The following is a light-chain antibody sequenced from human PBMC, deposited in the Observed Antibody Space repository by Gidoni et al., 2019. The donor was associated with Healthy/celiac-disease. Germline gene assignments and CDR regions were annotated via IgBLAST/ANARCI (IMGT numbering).Light chain of an antibody. CDR1: HSVNSY. V-gene: IGKV3-11*01. Sequence: DIVLPQSPATLSLSPGERATLTCLASHSVNSYLAWYQQKPGQAPMLIFYDASHRATGIPARFSGSGSGTDFPLTSSGLEPEDFAVYYSQQRSNWPWTFGQGTKVEIK. CDR2: DAS. CDR3: QQRSNWPWT. J-gene: IGKJ1*01.